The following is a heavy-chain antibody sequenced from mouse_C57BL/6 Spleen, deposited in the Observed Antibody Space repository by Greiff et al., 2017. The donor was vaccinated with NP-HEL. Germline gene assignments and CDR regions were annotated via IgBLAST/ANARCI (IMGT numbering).Heavy chain of an antibody. V-gene: IGHV6-3*01. J-gene: IGHJ2*01. CDR1: GFTFSNYW. CDR3: TVPTDYFDY. Sequence: EVQLQESGGGLVQPGGSMKLSCVASGFTFSNYWMNWVRQSPEKGLEWVAQIRLISDNYATHYAESVKGRFTISRDDSKSSVYLQMNNLRAEKTRIYYCTVPTDYFDYWGQGTTLTVSS. CDR2: IRLISDNYAT. D-gene: IGHD1-1*01.